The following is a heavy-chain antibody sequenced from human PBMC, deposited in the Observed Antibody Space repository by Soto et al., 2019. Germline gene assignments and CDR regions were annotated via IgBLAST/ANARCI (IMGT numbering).Heavy chain of an antibody. Sequence: PGGSLRLSCAASGFTFSSYAMSWVRQAPGKGLEWVSAISGSGGSTYYADTLKGWFTISRDNSKNTLYLQMNSLRAEDTAVYYCAKLTASSCYAPSDYWGQGTLVTVSS. D-gene: IGHD2-2*01. CDR3: AKLTASSCYAPSDY. V-gene: IGHV3-23*01. CDR1: GFTFSSYA. CDR2: ISGSGGST. J-gene: IGHJ4*02.